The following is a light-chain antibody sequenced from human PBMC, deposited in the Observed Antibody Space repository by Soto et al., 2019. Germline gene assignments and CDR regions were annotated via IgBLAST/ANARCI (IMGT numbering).Light chain of an antibody. V-gene: IGLV2-18*02. J-gene: IGLJ1*01. Sequence: QSVLTQPPSVSGSPGQSVTISCTGTSTDFVGYNRVSWYQQPPGTAPKLMIYEVSKRPSGVPDRFSGSKSGNTASLAISGLQAADEADYFCFSFTTTSTHVFGTGTKVTV. CDR3: FSFTTTSTHV. CDR2: EVS. CDR1: STDFVGYNR.